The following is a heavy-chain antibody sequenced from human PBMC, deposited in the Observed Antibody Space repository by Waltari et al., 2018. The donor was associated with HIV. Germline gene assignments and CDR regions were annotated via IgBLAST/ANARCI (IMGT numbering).Heavy chain of an antibody. CDR2: INTNTGNP. V-gene: IGHV7-4-1*02. CDR3: ARDRDVITVIAAPDL. J-gene: IGHJ3*01. Sequence: QVQLVQSGSELKKPGAYVKVSCKASGYSFTSYGINWVRQAPGQGLEWMGWINTNTGNPTYAQGFTGRFVFSLDTSVTTAYLQIRTLKAEDTALYYCARDRDVITVIAAPDLWGQGTMVTVSS. D-gene: IGHD6-25*01. CDR1: GYSFTSYG.